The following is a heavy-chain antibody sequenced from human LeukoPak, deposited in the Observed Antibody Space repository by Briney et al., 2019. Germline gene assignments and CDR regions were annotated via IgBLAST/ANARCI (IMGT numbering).Heavy chain of an antibody. Sequence: SETLSLTCAVYGGSFSGYYWSWIRQPPGKGLEWIGEINHSGSINYNPSLKSRVTISVDTSKNQFSLKLSSVTAADTAVYYCARVLLAAADAFDIWGQGTMVTVSS. J-gene: IGHJ3*02. CDR2: INHSGSI. CDR3: ARVLLAAADAFDI. V-gene: IGHV4-34*01. CDR1: GGSFSGYY. D-gene: IGHD6-13*01.